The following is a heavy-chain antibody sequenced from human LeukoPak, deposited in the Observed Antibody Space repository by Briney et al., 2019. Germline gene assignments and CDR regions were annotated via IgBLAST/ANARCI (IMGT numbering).Heavy chain of an antibody. V-gene: IGHV1-2*02. CDR1: GYTFTGYY. CDR2: INPNSGGT. J-gene: IGHJ3*02. CDR3: ASLVNIAAAGDDAFDI. Sequence: GASVKVSCKASGYTFTGYYMHWVRQAPGQGLEWMVWINPNSGGTNYAQKFQGRVTMTRDTSISTAYMELSRLRSDDTAVYYCASLVNIAAAGDDAFDIWGQGTMVTVSS. D-gene: IGHD6-13*01.